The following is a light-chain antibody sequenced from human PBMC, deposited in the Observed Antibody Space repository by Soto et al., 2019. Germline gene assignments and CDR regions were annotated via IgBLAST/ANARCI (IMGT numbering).Light chain of an antibody. J-gene: IGKJ2*01. CDR2: AAS. V-gene: IGKV1-8*01. Sequence: AIRMTQSPSAFSASTGDRVTITSRASQGISSYLAWYQQKPGKAPKLLIYAASTLQSGVPSRFSGSGSGTDFTLTISCLQSEDFATYYCQQYYSYPYTFGHGTKLEIK. CDR3: QQYYSYPYT. CDR1: QGISSY.